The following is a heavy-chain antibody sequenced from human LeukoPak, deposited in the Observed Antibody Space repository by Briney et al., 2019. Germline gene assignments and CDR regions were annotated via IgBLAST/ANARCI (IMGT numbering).Heavy chain of an antibody. V-gene: IGHV4-59*01. CDR1: GASISSYS. D-gene: IGHD3-22*01. J-gene: IGHJ5*01. CDR2: IHYSGNT. CDR3: ATHDSAVMVTSAFDF. Sequence: SETLSLTCNVSGASISSYSLSWIRQAPGKGLEWLGNIHYSGNTNYNPSPSLRGRVTISLDMPKNQFSLNLNSVTAADTAVYYCATHDSAVMVTSAFDFWGQGILVTVSS.